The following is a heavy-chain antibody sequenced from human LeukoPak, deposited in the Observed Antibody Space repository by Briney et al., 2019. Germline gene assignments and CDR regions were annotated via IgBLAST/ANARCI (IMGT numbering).Heavy chain of an antibody. Sequence: PSETLSLTCAVYGGSFSGYYWSWIRQPPGKGLEWIGEINHSGSTNYNPSLKSRVTISVDTSKNQFSLKLSSVTAADTAVYYCARDCSSTSCYAGGYWGQGTLVTVSS. J-gene: IGHJ4*02. D-gene: IGHD2-2*01. CDR1: GGSFSGYY. CDR2: INHSGST. CDR3: ARDCSSTSCYAGGY. V-gene: IGHV4-34*01.